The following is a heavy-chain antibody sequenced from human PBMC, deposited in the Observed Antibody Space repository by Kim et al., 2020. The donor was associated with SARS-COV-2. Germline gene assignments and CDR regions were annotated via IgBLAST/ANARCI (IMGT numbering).Heavy chain of an antibody. CDR3: VRGAILDD. CDR1: GHTFSNSY. CDR2: INPTGDGT. J-gene: IGHJ4*02. Sequence: ASVKVSCKASGHTFSNSYMHWVRQAPGQGLEWMGIINPTGDGTRYAQKFQGRVTVTRDSSTSTLYMDLSSLKSEDTAVYYCVRGAILDDWGQGTLVIVSS. V-gene: IGHV1-46*01.